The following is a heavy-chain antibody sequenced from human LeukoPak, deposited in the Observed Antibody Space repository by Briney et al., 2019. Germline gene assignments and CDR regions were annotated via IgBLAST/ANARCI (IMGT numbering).Heavy chain of an antibody. J-gene: IGHJ4*02. Sequence: PGRSLRLSCAASGFTFSSYGMHWVRQAPGKGLEWVAVISYDGSNKYYADSVKGRFTISRDNSKNTLYLQMNSLRAEDTAVYYCAKFSVGDSFDYWGQGTLVTVPS. D-gene: IGHD3-10*01. CDR3: AKFSVGDSFDY. CDR1: GFTFSSYG. V-gene: IGHV3-30*18. CDR2: ISYDGSNK.